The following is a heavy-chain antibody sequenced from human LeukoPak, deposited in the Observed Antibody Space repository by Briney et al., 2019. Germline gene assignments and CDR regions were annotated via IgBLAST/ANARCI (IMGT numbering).Heavy chain of an antibody. J-gene: IGHJ4*02. CDR1: GFTFSGDW. Sequence: GGSLRLSCVTTGFTFSGDWMSWVRQAPGKGLEWVANINQDESERFVVDSMRGRVTISRDNAKNSLYLQMNSLRAEDTAVYYCTRGGFDYYDSSGYNRIFDYWGQGTLVTVSS. V-gene: IGHV3-7*01. D-gene: IGHD3-22*01. CDR3: TRGGFDYYDSSGYNRIFDY. CDR2: INQDESER.